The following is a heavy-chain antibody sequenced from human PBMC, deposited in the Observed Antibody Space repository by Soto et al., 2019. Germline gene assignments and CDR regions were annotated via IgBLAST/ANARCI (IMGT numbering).Heavy chain of an antibody. Sequence: PGESLKISCAASGFTFSRYAMSWVRQAPGKGLEWVSGISGSGGSTYYADSVKGRFTISRDSSKNTVYLEMTSLRAEDTAVYYCAKGGRQWLVTSDFNYWGQGALVTVSS. J-gene: IGHJ4*02. D-gene: IGHD6-19*01. CDR3: AKGGRQWLVTSDFNY. CDR2: ISGSGGST. CDR1: GFTFSRYA. V-gene: IGHV3-23*01.